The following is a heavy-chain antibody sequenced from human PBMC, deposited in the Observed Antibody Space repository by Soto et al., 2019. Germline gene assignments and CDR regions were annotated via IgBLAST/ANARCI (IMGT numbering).Heavy chain of an antibody. CDR3: ARYYFDNSGYSNWFDP. V-gene: IGHV4-31*03. J-gene: IGHJ5*02. Sequence: SETLSLTCTVSGGSISSGAYYWSWIRQHSEKGLEWIGYMHYSGIAYYNPSLTTRVTISVDTPKNQFSLKLSSVTAADTAVYYCARYYFDNSGYSNWFDPWGRGTLVTVSS. D-gene: IGHD3-22*01. CDR2: MHYSGIA. CDR1: GGSISSGAYY.